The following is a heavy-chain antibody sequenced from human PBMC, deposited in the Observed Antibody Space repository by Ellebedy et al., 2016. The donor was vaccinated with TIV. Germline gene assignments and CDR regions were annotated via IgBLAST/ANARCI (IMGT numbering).Heavy chain of an antibody. D-gene: IGHD5-18*01. V-gene: IGHV3-23*01. J-gene: IGHJ4*02. CDR2: ISNTGNRT. CDR1: GFTFSSYA. Sequence: PGGSLRLSCAASGFTFSSYAMSWVRQAPGKGLEWVSTISNTGNRTYYADSVEGRFIISRDNSKKTLYLQMNSLRAEDTAVYYCAKDRISGDGYWVFDQWGQGTLVTVSS. CDR3: AKDRISGDGYWVFDQ.